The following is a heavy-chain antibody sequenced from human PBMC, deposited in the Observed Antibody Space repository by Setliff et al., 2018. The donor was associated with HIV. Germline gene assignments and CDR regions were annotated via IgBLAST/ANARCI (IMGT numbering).Heavy chain of an antibody. Sequence: ASVKVSCKASGYSFTSYGISWVRQAPGQGLEWMGWISPYNGNTNYAQKLQGGITVTTDTSTNTAYMELRTLRSDDTAVYYCARVAYASLSSSWYLLDYYYYLDVWGKGTTVTVSS. J-gene: IGHJ6*03. CDR2: ISPYNGNT. V-gene: IGHV1-18*01. CDR3: ARVAYASLSSSWYLLDYYYYLDV. CDR1: GYSFTSYG. D-gene: IGHD6-13*01.